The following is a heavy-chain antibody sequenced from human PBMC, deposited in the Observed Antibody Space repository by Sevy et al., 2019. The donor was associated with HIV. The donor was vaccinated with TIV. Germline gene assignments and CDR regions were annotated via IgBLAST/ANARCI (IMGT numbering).Heavy chain of an antibody. Sequence: GGSLRLSCAASGFTFSRYSMHWVRQAPGKGLEWVATISFDASNKHYADSVKGRFTISRDNFQNSLFLQMNSLRAEDTAVYYCAREVGGSGSKWGQGTLVTVSS. J-gene: IGHJ4*02. D-gene: IGHD3-10*01. V-gene: IGHV3-30*04. CDR2: ISFDASNK. CDR3: AREVGGSGSK. CDR1: GFTFSRYS.